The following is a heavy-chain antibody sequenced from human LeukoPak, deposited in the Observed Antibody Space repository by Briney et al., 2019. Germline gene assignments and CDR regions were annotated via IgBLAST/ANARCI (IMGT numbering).Heavy chain of an antibody. D-gene: IGHD6-19*01. J-gene: IGHJ4*02. Sequence: PGGSRRLSCAASGFTFSGYAMSWVRQAPGKGLEWVSAISGSGGSTYYADSVKGRFTISGDNSKNTLYLQMNSLRAEDTAVYYCAKAPDNLNGWYYGDYWGQGTLVTVSS. CDR1: GFTFSGYA. V-gene: IGHV3-23*01. CDR3: AKAPDNLNGWYYGDY. CDR2: ISGSGGST.